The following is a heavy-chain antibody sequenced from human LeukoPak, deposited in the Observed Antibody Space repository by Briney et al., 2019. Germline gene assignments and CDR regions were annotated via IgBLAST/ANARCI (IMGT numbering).Heavy chain of an antibody. Sequence: SVKVSCKASGGTFSSYAISWVRQAPGQGLEWMGGIIPIFGTANYAQEFQGRVTITADKSTSTAYMELSSLRSEDTAVYYCARASYGGNSVGDAFDIWGQGTMVTVSS. CDR1: GGTFSSYA. J-gene: IGHJ3*02. D-gene: IGHD4-23*01. CDR3: ARASYGGNSVGDAFDI. V-gene: IGHV1-69*06. CDR2: IIPIFGTA.